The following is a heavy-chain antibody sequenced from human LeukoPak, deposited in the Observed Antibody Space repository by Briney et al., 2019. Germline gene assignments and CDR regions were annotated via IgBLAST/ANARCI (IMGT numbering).Heavy chain of an antibody. V-gene: IGHV4-59*01. CDR2: IYYSVST. J-gene: IGHJ4*02. Sequence: SETLSLTCTVSGGSISSYYWSWIRQAPGKGLEWIGYIYYSVSTNYNPSLKSRVTISVDTSKNQFSLKLSSVTAADTAVYYCARAVHYYDSSGSQTGYFDYWGQGTLVTVSS. CDR3: ARAVHYYDSSGSQTGYFDY. D-gene: IGHD3-22*01. CDR1: GGSISSYY.